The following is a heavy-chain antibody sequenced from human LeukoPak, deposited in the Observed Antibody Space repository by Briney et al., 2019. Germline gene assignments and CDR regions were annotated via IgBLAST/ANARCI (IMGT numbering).Heavy chain of an antibody. D-gene: IGHD3-3*01. CDR3: ARGRKRFLEWLLSVY. CDR1: GYTFTGYY. Sequence: ASVKVSCKASGYTFTGYYMHWVRQAPGQWLEWMGWINPNSGGTNYAQKFQGRVTMTRDTSISTAYMELSRLRSDDTAVYYCARGRKRFLEWLLSVYWGQGTLVTVSS. V-gene: IGHV1-2*02. J-gene: IGHJ4*02. CDR2: INPNSGGT.